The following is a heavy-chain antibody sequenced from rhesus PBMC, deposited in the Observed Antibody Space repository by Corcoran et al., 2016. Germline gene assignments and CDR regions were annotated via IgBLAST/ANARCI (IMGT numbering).Heavy chain of an antibody. CDR3: AGTNYPFDY. Sequence: QVQLQESGPGLVKPSETLSLTCAVSGYSISSGYGWSWIRQPPGKGLEWIGYIGGSSGSTNYNPSLKSRFTISKDTSKNQFSLKLSSVTAADTAVYYCAGTNYPFDYWGQGVLVTVSS. V-gene: IGHV4-127*01. J-gene: IGHJ4*01. D-gene: IGHD4-17*01. CDR2: IGGSSGST. CDR1: GYSISSGYG.